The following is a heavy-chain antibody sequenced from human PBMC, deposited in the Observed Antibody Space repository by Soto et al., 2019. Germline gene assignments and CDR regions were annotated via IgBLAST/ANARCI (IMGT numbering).Heavy chain of an antibody. V-gene: IGHV3-7*01. D-gene: IGHD4-17*01. CDR1: GFTFSSYW. J-gene: IGHJ4*02. CDR3: AREGHYGPFDY. Sequence: PGGSLRLSCAASGFTFSSYWMSWVRQAPGKGLEWVANIKQDGSEKYYVDSVRGRFTISRDNAKNSLYLQMNSLRAEDTAVYYCAREGHYGPFDYWGQGTLVTVSS. CDR2: IKQDGSEK.